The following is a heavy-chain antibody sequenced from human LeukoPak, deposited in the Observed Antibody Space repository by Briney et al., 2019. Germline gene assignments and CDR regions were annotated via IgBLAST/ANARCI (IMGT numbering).Heavy chain of an antibody. J-gene: IGHJ5*02. CDR3: VRQRGSSGTINHFDP. CDR2: IYPDDSDN. Sequence: GESLQIFCETSGYSFTTYWIGWVRQLPGRGLEWVGAIYPDDSDNRYSPSFQGQVLISADRSIRTAYLHWNSLKTSDTAMYYCVRQRGSSGTINHFDPWGQGTLVTVSS. CDR1: GYSFTTYW. V-gene: IGHV5-51*01. D-gene: IGHD3-10*01.